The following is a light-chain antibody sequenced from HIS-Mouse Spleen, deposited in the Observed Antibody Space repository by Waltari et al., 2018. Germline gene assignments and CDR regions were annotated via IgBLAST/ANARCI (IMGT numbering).Light chain of an antibody. J-gene: IGLJ3*02. CDR1: SSDVGSYNL. V-gene: IGLV2-23*01. CDR3: CSYAGSSTWV. Sequence: QSALTQSAPVSGSPGQSITISCTGTSSDVGSYNLVPWYQKHPGKAPKLMIYEGSKRLSGVSNRFSGSKSGNTASLTISGLQAEDEADYYCCSYAGSSTWVFGGGTKLTVL. CDR2: EGS.